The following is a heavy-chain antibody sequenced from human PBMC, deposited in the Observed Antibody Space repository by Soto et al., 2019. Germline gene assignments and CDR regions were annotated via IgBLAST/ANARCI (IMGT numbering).Heavy chain of an antibody. J-gene: IGHJ6*02. CDR3: ARGISTNRYSYYYGMHV. CDR1: GYTLTSYY. D-gene: IGHD2-8*01. CDR2: INPSGGIT. V-gene: IGHV1-46*01. Sequence: GASVKVSCKASGYTLTSYYLHWVRQAPGQGPEWMGIINPSGGITNDAQKFQDRVTMTSDTSTSTVYMELSSLRSEDTAVYYCARGISTNRYSYYYGMHVWGQGTTVTVSS.